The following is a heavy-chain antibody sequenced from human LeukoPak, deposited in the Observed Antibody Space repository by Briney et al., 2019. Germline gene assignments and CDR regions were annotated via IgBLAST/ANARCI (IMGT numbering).Heavy chain of an antibody. Sequence: GRSLRLSCAASGFTFSSYSMNWVRQAPGKGLEWVSYISSSSSPIYYAESVKGRFTISRDNAKNSLYLQMNSLRDEDTAVYYCARISGRGYYFDNWGQGTLVTVSS. CDR1: GFTFSSYS. CDR2: ISSSSSPI. D-gene: IGHD2-15*01. J-gene: IGHJ4*02. CDR3: ARISGRGYYFDN. V-gene: IGHV3-48*02.